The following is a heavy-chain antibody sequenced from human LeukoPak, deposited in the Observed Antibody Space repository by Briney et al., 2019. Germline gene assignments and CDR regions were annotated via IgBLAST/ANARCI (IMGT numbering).Heavy chain of an antibody. CDR2: IYYSEST. D-gene: IGHD2-8*01. CDR1: GGSISSGGYY. J-gene: IGHJ4*02. Sequence: SETLSLTCTVSGGSISSGGYYWSWIRQHPGKGLEWIGYIYYSESTYYNPSLKSRVTISVDTSKNQFSLKLSSVTAADTAVYYCARATLGYCTNGVCPHFDYWGQGTLVTVSS. V-gene: IGHV4-31*03. CDR3: ARATLGYCTNGVCPHFDY.